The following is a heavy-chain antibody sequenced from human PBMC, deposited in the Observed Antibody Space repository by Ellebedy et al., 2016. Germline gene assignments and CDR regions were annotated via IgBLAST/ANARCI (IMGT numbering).Heavy chain of an antibody. CDR1: GYTFTGYY. Sequence: ASVKVSXKASGYTFTGYYMHWVRQAPGQGLEWMGWINPNSGGTNYAQKFQGRVTMTRDTSISTAYMELSRLRSDDTAVYYCARSTHVLRFLEWLVYFDYWGQGTLVTVSS. D-gene: IGHD3-3*01. CDR2: INPNSGGT. J-gene: IGHJ4*02. V-gene: IGHV1-2*02. CDR3: ARSTHVLRFLEWLVYFDY.